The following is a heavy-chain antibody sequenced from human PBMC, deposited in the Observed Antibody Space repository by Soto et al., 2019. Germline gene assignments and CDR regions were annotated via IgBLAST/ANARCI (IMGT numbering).Heavy chain of an antibody. Sequence: QVQLQESGPGLVKPSETLSLTCTVSGGSVSSGSYYWSWIRHPPGKGLEWIGYIYYSVSTNYNPSLKSRVTTAVATSKNQFSLKLSSVTAADTAVYYCARESVAAADGCFDYWCQGTLVTVSS. D-gene: IGHD6-13*01. V-gene: IGHV4-61*01. CDR3: ARESVAAADGCFDY. CDR2: IYYSVST. CDR1: GGSVSSGSYY. J-gene: IGHJ4*02.